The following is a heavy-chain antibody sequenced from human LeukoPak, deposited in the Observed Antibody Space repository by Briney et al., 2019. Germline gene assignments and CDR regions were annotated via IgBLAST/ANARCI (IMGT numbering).Heavy chain of an antibody. J-gene: IGHJ3*02. Sequence: PGGSLRLSCAGSGFSFRRFWMTWVRQAPGRGREWVANINGDGDGKRYADSVKDRFTISRDNARSLVFLQIHSLRDEDTALYYCARDSSPDSATTYYDALDMWGQGTMVTVSS. D-gene: IGHD1-1*01. V-gene: IGHV3-7*01. CDR3: ARDSSPDSATTYYDALDM. CDR2: INGDGDGK. CDR1: GFSFRRFW.